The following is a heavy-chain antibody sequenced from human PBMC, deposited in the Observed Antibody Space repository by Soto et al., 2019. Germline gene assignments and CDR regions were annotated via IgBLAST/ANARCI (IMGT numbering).Heavy chain of an antibody. CDR3: ARHRARNWFDH. CDR2: IYYSGST. V-gene: IGHV4-39*01. J-gene: IGHJ5*02. CDR1: GCSIISSSYY. D-gene: IGHD6-6*01. Sequence: ETRSLPFIVAGCSIISSSYYKVWIRQPPGKWLEWIGSIYYSGSTYYNPSLKSRVTISVDTSKNQFSLNLSSVTAADTAVFYCARHRARNWFDHWAQGCLVTVSA.